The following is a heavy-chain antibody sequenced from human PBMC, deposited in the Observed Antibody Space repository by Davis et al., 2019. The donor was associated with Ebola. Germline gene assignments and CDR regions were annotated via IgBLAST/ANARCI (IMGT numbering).Heavy chain of an antibody. CDR3: AKDTSNVWFDV. J-gene: IGHJ3*01. V-gene: IGHV3-53*01. D-gene: IGHD6-19*01. CDR2: LGTSADT. Sequence: GGSLRLSCAASGFTVSSNYMSWVRQAPGKGLEWVSTLGTSADTYYADSVKGRFTISRDNSKNTLYLQMNGLRVEDTAIYYCAKDTSNVWFDVWGQGTMVTVSS. CDR1: GFTVSSNY.